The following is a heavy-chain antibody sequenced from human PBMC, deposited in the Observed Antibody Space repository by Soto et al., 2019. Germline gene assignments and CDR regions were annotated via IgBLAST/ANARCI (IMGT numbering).Heavy chain of an antibody. CDR2: INQDGSVK. CDR3: ARAVAGASSY. V-gene: IGHV3-7*01. CDR1: GFPMSDYW. D-gene: IGHD2-2*01. J-gene: IGHJ4*02. Sequence: LRLSCAASGFPMSDYWMSWVRQAPGKGLEWVANINQDGSVKYYVDSVKGRFTISRDYAKNSVYLQMNSLTAEDTAVYYCARAVAGASSYWGQGTVVTVSS.